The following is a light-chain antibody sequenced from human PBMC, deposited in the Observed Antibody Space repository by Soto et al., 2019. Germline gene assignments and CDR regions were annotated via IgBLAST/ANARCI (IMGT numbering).Light chain of an antibody. CDR3: QQYGSTPWT. Sequence: EIVLTQPPGTLSLSPGERATLSCRASQSVSGRYLAWYQQKPGQAPRPLIYGASSRASGIPDRFSGSGSGTDFTLTISRLEPEDFAVYYCQQYGSTPWTFGQGTKVDIK. CDR2: GAS. CDR1: QSVSGRY. J-gene: IGKJ1*01. V-gene: IGKV3-20*01.